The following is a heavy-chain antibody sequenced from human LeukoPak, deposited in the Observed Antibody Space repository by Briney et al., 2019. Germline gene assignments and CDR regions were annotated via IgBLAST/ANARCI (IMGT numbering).Heavy chain of an antibody. J-gene: IGHJ4*02. CDR2: IRSKAFGETA. D-gene: IGHD7-27*01. Sequence: GGSLRLSCTVSGFTFGDYAINWVRQAPGKGLEWVGFIRSKAFGETAEYAAYVKGRFTISRDDSKSIAHLQMNSLKTEDTAVYYCTRDRGSSTLGDYWGQGTLVTVSS. V-gene: IGHV3-49*04. CDR1: GFTFGDYA. CDR3: TRDRGSSTLGDY.